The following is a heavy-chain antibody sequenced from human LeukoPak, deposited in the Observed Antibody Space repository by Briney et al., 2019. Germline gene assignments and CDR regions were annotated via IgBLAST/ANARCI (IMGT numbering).Heavy chain of an antibody. Sequence: GGSLRLSCAASGFTFSSYAMSWVRQAPGKGLEWVSAISGSGGSTYYADSVKGRFTISRDNSKNTLYLQMNSLRAEDTAVYFCAKEGGAAVAGTADYWGQGTLVTVSS. V-gene: IGHV3-23*01. D-gene: IGHD6-19*01. J-gene: IGHJ4*02. CDR1: GFTFSSYA. CDR3: AKEGGAAVAGTADY. CDR2: ISGSGGST.